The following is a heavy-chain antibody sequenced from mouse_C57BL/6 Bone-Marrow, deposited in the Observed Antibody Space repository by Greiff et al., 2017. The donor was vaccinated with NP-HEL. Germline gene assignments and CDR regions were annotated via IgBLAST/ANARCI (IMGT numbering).Heavy chain of an antibody. V-gene: IGHV1-18*01. CDR1: GYAFTEYT. Sequence: EVQGVESGPELVKPGTSVHISCKTSGYAFTEYTMHWVKQSHGKSLEWIGGFNPNNGGTTYNQRFKGKATLTVDKSSTTAYMELRSLTSEDSAVYYCARGNYYGSTSWFGYWGQGTLVTVST. D-gene: IGHD1-1*01. CDR3: ARGNYYGSTSWFGY. J-gene: IGHJ3*01. CDR2: FNPNNGGT.